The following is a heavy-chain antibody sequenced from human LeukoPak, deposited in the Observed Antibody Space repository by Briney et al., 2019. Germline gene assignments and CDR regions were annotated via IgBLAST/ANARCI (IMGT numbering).Heavy chain of an antibody. Sequence: GGSLRLSCAASGFVFNNRAMSWVRQAPGKGLEWVSTISSSGLSTYYTESVKGRSTISRDNSKKTLFLQMSSLRAEDTAVYFCAKHVSSAPGDAYDVWGQGTLVTVSS. V-gene: IGHV3-23*01. CDR1: GFVFNNRA. D-gene: IGHD3-16*01. J-gene: IGHJ3*01. CDR3: AKHVSSAPGDAYDV. CDR2: ISSSGLST.